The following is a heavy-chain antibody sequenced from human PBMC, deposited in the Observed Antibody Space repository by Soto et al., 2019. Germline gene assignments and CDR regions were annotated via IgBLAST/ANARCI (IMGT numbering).Heavy chain of an antibody. D-gene: IGHD1-26*01. CDR3: TTEGRRVP. CDR1: GFPFSSAW. Sequence: PGGSLRLSCAASGFPFSSAWMSWVRQAPGKGLEWVGRIKSKNDGGTVDHAAPVKGRFTISRDDSKNTVYLQMNSLQIEDTAVYYCTTEGRRVPWGQGTLVTVSS. V-gene: IGHV3-15*01. CDR2: IKSKNDGGTV. J-gene: IGHJ5*02.